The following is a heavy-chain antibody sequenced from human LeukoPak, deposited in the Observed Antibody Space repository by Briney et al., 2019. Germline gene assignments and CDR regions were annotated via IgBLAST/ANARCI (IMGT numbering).Heavy chain of an antibody. D-gene: IGHD6-19*01. CDR1: GFTFDAYA. Sequence: GRSLRLSCAASGFTFDAYAMHWVRQAPGKGLEWLSIISWNSGYIDYADSVKGRFTISRDNAKNSLFLQMDSLRIEDTAFYYCAKVRGTYSSGYYFDSWGQGTLVTVSS. CDR3: AKVRGTYSSGYYFDS. V-gene: IGHV3-9*01. J-gene: IGHJ4*02. CDR2: ISWNSGYI.